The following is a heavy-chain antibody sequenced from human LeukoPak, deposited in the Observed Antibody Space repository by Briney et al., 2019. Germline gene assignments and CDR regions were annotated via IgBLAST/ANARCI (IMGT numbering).Heavy chain of an antibody. Sequence: GGSLRLSCAASGFTFSSYCMHWVRQAPRKGLLWVSGISTDGSNTNYADSVKGRFTISRDNAKNTLYLPMNGLRSEDRAVYYCARGVVVGVISVLGQWGEGTGDSVS. V-gene: IGHV3-74*01. CDR2: ISTDGSNT. J-gene: IGHJ4*02. D-gene: IGHD3-10*01. CDR3: ARGVVVGVISVLGQ. CDR1: GFTFSSYC.